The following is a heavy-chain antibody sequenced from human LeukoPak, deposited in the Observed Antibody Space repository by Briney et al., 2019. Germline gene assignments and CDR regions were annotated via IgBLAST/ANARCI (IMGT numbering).Heavy chain of an antibody. D-gene: IGHD3-10*01. CDR3: ASSGSGSYYSLAFGY. CDR2: IIPILGIA. V-gene: IGHV1-69*04. Sequence: ASVKVSCKASGGTFSSYAISWVRQAPGQGLEWMGRIIPILGIANYAQKFQGRVTITADKSTSTAYMELSSQRSEDTAVYYCASSGSGSYYSLAFGYWGQGTLVTVSS. CDR1: GGTFSSYA. J-gene: IGHJ4*02.